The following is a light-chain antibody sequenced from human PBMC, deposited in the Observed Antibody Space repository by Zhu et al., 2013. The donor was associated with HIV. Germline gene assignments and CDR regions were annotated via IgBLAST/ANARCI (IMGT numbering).Light chain of an antibody. CDR3: LQNYETPWT. CDR1: QSISIY. Sequence: DIQMTQSPSSLSASVGDRVTITCRASQSISIYLNWYQQKPGTAPKLLIYGASNLQDGVPSRFSGSGSGTDFTLTISSLQPEDFATYFCLQNYETPWTFGQGTKVEIQ. J-gene: IGKJ1*01. CDR2: GAS. V-gene: IGKV1-39*01.